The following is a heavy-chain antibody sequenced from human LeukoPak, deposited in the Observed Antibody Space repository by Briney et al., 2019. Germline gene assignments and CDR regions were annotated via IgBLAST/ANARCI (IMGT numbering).Heavy chain of an antibody. V-gene: IGHV3-23*01. CDR2: ISETGGGT. Sequence: GGSLRLSCAASEFSFSTYAMTWVRQAPGKGLQWVSAISETGGGTFYAGSVKGRFTIPRDNSKNTLYLQMNSLRAEDTALYYCATVLHTAMTTWAAFDVWGPGTMVTVSS. J-gene: IGHJ3*01. CDR3: ATVLHTAMTTWAAFDV. CDR1: EFSFSTYA. D-gene: IGHD5-18*01.